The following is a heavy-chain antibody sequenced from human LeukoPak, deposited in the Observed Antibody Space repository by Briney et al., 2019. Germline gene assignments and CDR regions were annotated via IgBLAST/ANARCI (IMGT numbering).Heavy chain of an antibody. CDR2: IKNDGSIT. CDR1: GFIFSGYW. D-gene: IGHD3-3*01. Sequence: GGSLRLSCAASGFIFSGYWMHWVRHAPGKGLVWLSRIKNDGSITSYADSVKGRFTISRDNAKNTLYLQMNSLRVEDTAVYYCTKSGWFDPWGQGTLVTVSS. J-gene: IGHJ5*02. CDR3: TKSGWFDP. V-gene: IGHV3-74*01.